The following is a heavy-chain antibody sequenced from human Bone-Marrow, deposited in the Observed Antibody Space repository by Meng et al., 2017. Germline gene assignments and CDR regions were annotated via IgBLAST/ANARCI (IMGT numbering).Heavy chain of an antibody. CDR3: AKDMGRIAVALSDY. D-gene: IGHD6-19*01. Sequence: GESLKISCAASGFTFSSYAMSWVRQAPGKGLEWVSAISGSGGSTYYADSVKGRFTISRDNSKNTLYLQMNSLRAEDTAVYYCAKDMGRIAVALSDYWGQGTLVTVSS. J-gene: IGHJ4*02. CDR2: ISGSGGST. V-gene: IGHV3-23*01. CDR1: GFTFSSYA.